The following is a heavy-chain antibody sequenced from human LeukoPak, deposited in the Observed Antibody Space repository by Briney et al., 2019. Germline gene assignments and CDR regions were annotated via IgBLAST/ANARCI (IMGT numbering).Heavy chain of an antibody. V-gene: IGHV5-51*01. CDR1: GYSFTSYW. CDR3: ARAPYCSGGSCSFDY. Sequence: GESLKISCKGSGYSFTSYWIGWVRRMPGKGLEWMGIIYPGDSDTRYSPSFQGQVTISADKSISTAYLQWSGLKASDTAMYYCARAPYCSGGSCSFDYWGQGTLVTVSS. J-gene: IGHJ4*02. D-gene: IGHD2-15*01. CDR2: IYPGDSDT.